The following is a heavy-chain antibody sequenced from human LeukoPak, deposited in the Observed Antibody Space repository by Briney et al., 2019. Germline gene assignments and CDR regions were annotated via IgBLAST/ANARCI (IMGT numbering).Heavy chain of an antibody. CDR2: IRYDGRNK. V-gene: IGHV3-30*02. CDR1: RFTFSSYT. D-gene: IGHD1-1*01. Sequence: GGSLRLSCSASRFTFSSYTMNWVRQAPGKGLQWVAYIRYDGRNKYSADSVKGRFTIYRDNSKSTLYLQMNSLRPEDTAVYYCAKGGSNNWSFDNWGQGTLVTVSS. J-gene: IGHJ4*02. CDR3: AKGGSNNWSFDN.